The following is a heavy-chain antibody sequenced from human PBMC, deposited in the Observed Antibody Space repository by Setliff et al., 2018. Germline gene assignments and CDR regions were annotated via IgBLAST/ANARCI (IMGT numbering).Heavy chain of an antibody. V-gene: IGHV4-39*01. D-gene: IGHD3-22*01. CDR1: GGSISSGNYN. Sequence: SETLSLTCRVSGGSISSGNYNWGLIRQPPGKGLEWVATIYYSGSTYSNPSLKSRLIISVDAPDNQLSVKLSSVTAADTAVYYCARHRRDSSGNYFVGLYYFDYWGQGTPVTVSS. CDR2: IYYSGST. J-gene: IGHJ4*02. CDR3: ARHRRDSSGNYFVGLYYFDY.